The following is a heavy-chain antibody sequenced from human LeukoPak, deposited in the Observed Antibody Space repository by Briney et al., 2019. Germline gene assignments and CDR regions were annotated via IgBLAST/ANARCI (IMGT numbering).Heavy chain of an antibody. J-gene: IGHJ4*02. CDR1: GFTFSNYA. Sequence: PGGSLRLSCAASGFTFSNYAMTWVRQPPGKGLECVSSITGSGSRTYHADSVKGRFTISRDSSKNTLFLQMNSLRADDTAVYYCAARPVADNPAPFDYWGQGTLVTVSS. V-gene: IGHV3-23*01. D-gene: IGHD6-19*01. CDR3: AARPVADNPAPFDY. CDR2: ITGSGSRT.